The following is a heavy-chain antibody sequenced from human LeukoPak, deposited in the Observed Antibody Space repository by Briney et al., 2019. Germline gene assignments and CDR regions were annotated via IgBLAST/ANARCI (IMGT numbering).Heavy chain of an antibody. D-gene: IGHD3-22*01. Sequence: GGSLRFSCGASGFTFSSHAMSWVRQTPGRGLEWVSAITGGGDSAYYPDSVKGRFTISRDNSKNTLYLQMNNLGAEDTALYYCVSGDTGSGYYYWGQGTLVAVSS. J-gene: IGHJ4*02. CDR2: ITGGGDSA. CDR1: GFTFSSHA. CDR3: VSGDTGSGYYY. V-gene: IGHV3-23*01.